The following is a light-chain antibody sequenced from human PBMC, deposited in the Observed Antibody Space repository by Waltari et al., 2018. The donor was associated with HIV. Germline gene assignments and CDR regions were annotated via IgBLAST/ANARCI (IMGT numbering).Light chain of an antibody. CDR2: RNH. J-gene: IGLJ6*01. V-gene: IGLV1-47*01. Sequence: QSVLTQPPSASGTPGQGVTISCSGVNSNIGRTDVYWYHQLPGSSPKLLIFRNHQRPLGVPDRFFASKSGASAPLAISGLRSEDDGVYFCATWDDSLSAVVFGGGTMVTVL. CDR3: ATWDDSLSAVV. CDR1: NSNIGRTD.